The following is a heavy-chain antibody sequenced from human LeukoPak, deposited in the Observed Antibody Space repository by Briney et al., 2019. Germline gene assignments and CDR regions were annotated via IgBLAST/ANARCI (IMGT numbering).Heavy chain of an antibody. V-gene: IGHV1-69*01. CDR1: GGTFSRYA. J-gene: IGHJ1*01. Sequence: SVKVSCKASGGTFSRYAISWVRQAPGQGLEWMGGIIPIFGTANYAQKFQGRVTITADESTSTAYMELSSLRSEDTAVYYCARARYQPAMGYFQHWGQGTLVTVSS. CDR3: ARARYQPAMGYFQH. D-gene: IGHD2-2*01. CDR2: IIPIFGTA.